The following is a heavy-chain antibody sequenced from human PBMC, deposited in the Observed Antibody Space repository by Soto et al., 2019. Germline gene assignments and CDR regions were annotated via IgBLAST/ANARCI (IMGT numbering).Heavy chain of an antibody. Sequence: AASVKVSCKASGGTFSSYAISWVRQAPGQGLEWMGVIIPIFGTANYAQKFQGRVTITADESTSTAYMELSSLRSEDTAVYYCASVLMVYATRYGDYCYYGMDVWGQGTTVTV. V-gene: IGHV1-69*13. CDR1: GGTFSSYA. J-gene: IGHJ6*02. CDR2: IIPIFGTA. D-gene: IGHD2-8*01. CDR3: ASVLMVYATRYGDYCYYGMDV.